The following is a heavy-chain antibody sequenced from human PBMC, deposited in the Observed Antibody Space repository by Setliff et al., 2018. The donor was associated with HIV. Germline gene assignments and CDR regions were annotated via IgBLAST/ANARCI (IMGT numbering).Heavy chain of an antibody. J-gene: IGHJ4*02. V-gene: IGHV4-59*12. Sequence: KASETLSLTCTVSGGSISSYYWSWIRQPPGKGLEWIGNIYSSGSTNYNPSLKSRLTLSVDTSKNQFSLKLSSVTAADTAVYYCARDKPYDSSGYRTLYYWGQGTLVTVSS. CDR1: GGSISSYY. CDR3: ARDKPYDSSGYRTLYY. D-gene: IGHD3-22*01. CDR2: IYSSGST.